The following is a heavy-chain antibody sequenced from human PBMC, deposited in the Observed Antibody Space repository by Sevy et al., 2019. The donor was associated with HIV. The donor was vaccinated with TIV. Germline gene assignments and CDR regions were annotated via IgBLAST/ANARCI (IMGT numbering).Heavy chain of an antibody. D-gene: IGHD5-12*01. Sequence: SVKVSCKASGGTFNNYAIIWVRQAPGQGLEWMGGIIPIFDTPNYAQKFQGRVTITADKSTSTAYMELSSLRSEDTAVYYCATSWARDGYNYNWFDPWGQGTLVTVSS. J-gene: IGHJ5*02. V-gene: IGHV1-69*06. CDR3: ATSWARDGYNYNWFDP. CDR1: GGTFNNYA. CDR2: IIPIFDTP.